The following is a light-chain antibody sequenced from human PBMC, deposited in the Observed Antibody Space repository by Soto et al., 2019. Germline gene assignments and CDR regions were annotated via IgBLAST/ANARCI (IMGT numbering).Light chain of an antibody. CDR3: QQYNNWPPWT. J-gene: IGKJ1*01. V-gene: IGKV3-15*01. Sequence: EIVMTQSPATLSASPGERATLSCRASQSVSSNLAWYQQKPGKAPRLLIYGASTRATGIPARFSGSGSGTEFTLTISSLQSEDVAVYYCQQYNNWPPWTFGQGTKVEIK. CDR2: GAS. CDR1: QSVSSN.